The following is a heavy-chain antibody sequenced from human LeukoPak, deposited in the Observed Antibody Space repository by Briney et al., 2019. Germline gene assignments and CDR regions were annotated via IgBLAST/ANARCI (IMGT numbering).Heavy chain of an antibody. CDR3: ATDSWEYYYGSGSYSS. Sequence: ASVKVSCKASGYTFTNFGISWVRQAPGQGLEWMGWISTYNGNTDFAQKLQGRVTMTEDTSTDTAYMELSSLRSEDTAVYYCATDSWEYYYGSGSYSSWGQGTLVTVSS. CDR2: ISTYNGNT. CDR1: GYTFTNFG. V-gene: IGHV1-18*01. J-gene: IGHJ4*02. D-gene: IGHD3-10*01.